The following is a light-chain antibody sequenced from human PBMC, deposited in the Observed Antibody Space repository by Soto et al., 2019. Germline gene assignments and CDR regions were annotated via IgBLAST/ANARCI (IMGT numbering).Light chain of an antibody. CDR2: DAS. J-gene: IGKJ1*01. CDR1: QNIGTS. V-gene: IGKV1-5*01. CDR3: QQYNSYSWT. Sequence: DIQMTQSPSTLSASVGDRVTITCRASQNIGTSLAWYQQTPGKAPKLLISDASTLESGVPSRFGGSGSGTEFTLTISSLQADDFATYYCQQYNSYSWTFGQGTKVDIK.